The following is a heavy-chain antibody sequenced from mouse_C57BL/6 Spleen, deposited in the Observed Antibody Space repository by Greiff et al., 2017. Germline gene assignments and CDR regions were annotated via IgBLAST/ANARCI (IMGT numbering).Heavy chain of an antibody. CDR3: ARTPFTTVVAGGAMDY. D-gene: IGHD1-1*01. Sequence: EVQVVESGGGLVKPGGSLKLSCAASGFTFSDYGMHWVRQAPEKGLEWVAYISSGSSTIYYADTVKGRFTISSDNAKNTLFLQMTSLRSEDTSMYYCARTPFTTVVAGGAMDYWGQGTSVTVSS. V-gene: IGHV5-17*01. J-gene: IGHJ4*01. CDR1: GFTFSDYG. CDR2: ISSGSSTI.